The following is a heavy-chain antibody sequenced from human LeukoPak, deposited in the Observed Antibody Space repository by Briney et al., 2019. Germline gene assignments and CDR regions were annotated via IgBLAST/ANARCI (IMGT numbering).Heavy chain of an antibody. V-gene: IGHV3-64*01. CDR1: GFSFSGFA. CDR2: ISSNGGST. Sequence: GGSLRLSCGGFGFSFSGFAMHWVRQAPGKGLEYVPVISSNGGSTYYANSVKGRFTISRDNSKNTLYLQMGSLRAEDMAVYYCAREWVTGSGSYFDYWGQGTLVTVSS. CDR3: AREWVTGSGSYFDY. D-gene: IGHD1-26*01. J-gene: IGHJ4*02.